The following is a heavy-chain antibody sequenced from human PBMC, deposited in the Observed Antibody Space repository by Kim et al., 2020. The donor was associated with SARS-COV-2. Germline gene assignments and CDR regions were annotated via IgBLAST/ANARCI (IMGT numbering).Heavy chain of an antibody. J-gene: IGHJ4*02. CDR3: TRVSPMTTVTGAYDY. CDR2: IRSNAYGGTT. V-gene: IGHV3-49*03. CDR1: GFTFGDYA. Sequence: GGSLRLSCTASGFTFGDYAMSWFRQAPGKGLEWVGFIRSNAYGGTTEYAASVKGRFTISRDDSKSIAYLQMNSLKTEGTAVYCCTRVSPMTTVTGAYDYWGQGTLVTVSS. D-gene: IGHD4-17*01.